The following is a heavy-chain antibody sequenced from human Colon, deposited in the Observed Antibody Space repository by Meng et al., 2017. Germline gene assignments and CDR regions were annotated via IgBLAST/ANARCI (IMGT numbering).Heavy chain of an antibody. Sequence: QVHLHESGPGLFRPSDDLSLVCTVSGGSIKSGGYHWSWVRQHPGKGLEYIGFMSDSGTTDYNPSLRSRVSISEIGSSKNQFSLTLRSVTAADTATYFCARDTLYGTEYGGKGVLVTVSS. CDR2: MSDSGTT. J-gene: IGHJ4*02. V-gene: IGHV4-31*03. D-gene: IGHD4-17*01. CDR1: GGSIKSGGYH. CDR3: ARDTLYGTEY.